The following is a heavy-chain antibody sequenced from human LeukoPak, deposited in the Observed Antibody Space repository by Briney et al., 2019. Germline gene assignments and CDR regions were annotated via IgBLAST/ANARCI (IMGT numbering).Heavy chain of an antibody. Sequence: VGCLRLSCAASGFSFSRYSMNWVRQAPRKGLEWVSSISSSRSYIYYAGSVKGRFTISRDNAKNSLYLQMNSLRAEDTAVYYCASVPLFLYAWGQGTLVTVSS. V-gene: IGHV3-21*01. CDR3: ASVPLFLYA. J-gene: IGHJ4*02. D-gene: IGHD5/OR15-5a*01. CDR2: ISSSRSYI. CDR1: GFSFSRYS.